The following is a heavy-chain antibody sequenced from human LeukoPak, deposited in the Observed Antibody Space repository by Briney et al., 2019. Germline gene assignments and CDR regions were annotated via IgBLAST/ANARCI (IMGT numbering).Heavy chain of an antibody. Sequence: GASVKVSCKASGGTFSSYAISWVRQAPGQGLEWMGGIIPIFGTANYAQKFQGRVPIAEDESTSTPYMELSSLRSEDTAVYYCARRGYSDYYMDVWGKGTTVTISS. D-gene: IGHD5-18*01. J-gene: IGHJ6*03. CDR3: ARRGYSDYYMDV. V-gene: IGHV1-69*13. CDR2: IIPIFGTA. CDR1: GGTFSSYA.